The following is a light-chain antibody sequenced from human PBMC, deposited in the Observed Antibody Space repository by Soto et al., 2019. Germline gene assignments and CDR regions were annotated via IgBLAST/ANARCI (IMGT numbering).Light chain of an antibody. V-gene: IGLV3-21*02. CDR1: NIGGIS. CDR2: DDS. J-gene: IGLJ1*01. CDR3: QVWDGDSDHYV. Sequence: SYELTQPPSVSVAPGQTARITCGGNNIGGISVHWYQQKPGQAPVLVVYDDSYRPSEIPERFSGSSSGNTATLTISWVEAGDEADYYCQVWDGDSDHYVFGPGTQLTVL.